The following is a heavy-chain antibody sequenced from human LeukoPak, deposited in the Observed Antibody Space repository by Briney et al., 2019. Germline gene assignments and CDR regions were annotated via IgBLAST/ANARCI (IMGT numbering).Heavy chain of an antibody. V-gene: IGHV1-69*04. Sequence: SVKVSCKASGGTFSSYAISWVRQAPGQGLEWMGRIIPILGIANYAQKFQGRVTITADKSTSTAYMELSSLRSEDTAVYYCAREFTSGSYSDYWGQGTLVTVSS. CDR2: IIPILGIA. D-gene: IGHD1-26*01. CDR1: GGTFSSYA. CDR3: AREFTSGSYSDY. J-gene: IGHJ4*02.